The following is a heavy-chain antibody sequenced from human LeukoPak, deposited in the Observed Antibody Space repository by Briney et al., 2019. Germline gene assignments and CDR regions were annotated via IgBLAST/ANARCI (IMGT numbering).Heavy chain of an antibody. CDR3: ASGYKTVSVFDH. J-gene: IGHJ4*02. CDR2: INPSGGGT. D-gene: IGHD5-24*01. CDR1: GYTFTTYY. V-gene: IGHV1-46*01. Sequence: GASVNVSCKASGYTFTTYYMHWVRQAPGQGLVWMGLINPSGGGTRYAQKSQGRVTMTRDTSTSTVYMELSSLRSEDTAVYYCASGYKTVSVFDHWGQGTLVTVSS.